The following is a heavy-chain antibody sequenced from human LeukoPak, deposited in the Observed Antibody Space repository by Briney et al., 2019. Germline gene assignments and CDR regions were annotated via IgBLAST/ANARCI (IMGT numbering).Heavy chain of an antibody. CDR2: ITGNGDAA. Sequence: TGRSLRLSCAASGFIFTNYAMSWVRQAPGKGLEWVSTITGNGDAAYYADSVKGRFTISRDNSRNTLYLQMNSLRADDTAAYYCEKDLTAMTNFDSWGQGTLVTVSS. J-gene: IGHJ4*02. CDR3: EKDLTAMTNFDS. D-gene: IGHD5-18*01. V-gene: IGHV3-23*01. CDR1: GFIFTNYA.